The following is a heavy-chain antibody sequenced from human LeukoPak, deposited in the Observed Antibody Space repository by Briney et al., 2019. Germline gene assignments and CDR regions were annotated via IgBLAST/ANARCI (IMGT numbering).Heavy chain of an antibody. Sequence: PGGSLRLSCAASGFTFSSYSMNWVRQAPGKGLEWVSSISSSSSHIYYADSVKGRFTISRDNAKNSLYLQMNSLRAEDTAVYYCARGPDTAMVVVDYWGQGTLVTVSS. CDR3: ARGPDTAMVVVDY. CDR2: ISSSSSHI. D-gene: IGHD5-18*01. CDR1: GFTFSSYS. V-gene: IGHV3-21*01. J-gene: IGHJ4*02.